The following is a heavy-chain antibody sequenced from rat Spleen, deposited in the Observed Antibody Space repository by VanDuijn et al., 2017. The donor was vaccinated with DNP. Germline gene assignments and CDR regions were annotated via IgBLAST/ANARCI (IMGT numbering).Heavy chain of an antibody. CDR1: GFSFTSYT. J-gene: IGHJ2*01. V-gene: IGHV2-6*01. Sequence: QVQVKESGPGLVQPSQTLSLTCTVSGFSFTSYTVTWVRQPPGKGLEWIAAMSNGGSTSYNSTPKSRLSVNWETSKTQLSLKMNSLQTEDTAMYFCVFGIGYWGQGVMVTVSS. CDR3: VFGIGY. D-gene: IGHD1-11*01. CDR2: MSNGGST.